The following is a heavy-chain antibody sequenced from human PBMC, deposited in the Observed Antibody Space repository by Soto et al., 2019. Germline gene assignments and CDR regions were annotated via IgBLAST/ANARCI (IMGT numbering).Heavy chain of an antibody. CDR1: GYTLTELS. V-gene: IGHV1-24*01. CDR2: FDPEDGET. D-gene: IGHD3-22*01. CDR3: ATDANYYDSSGYLY. Sequence: SVKVSCKVSGYTLTELSIHWVRQAPGKGLEWMGGFDPEDGETIYAQKFQGRVTMTEDTSTDTAYMELSSLRSEDTAVYYCATDANYYDSSGYLYWDQGTLVTVSS. J-gene: IGHJ4*02.